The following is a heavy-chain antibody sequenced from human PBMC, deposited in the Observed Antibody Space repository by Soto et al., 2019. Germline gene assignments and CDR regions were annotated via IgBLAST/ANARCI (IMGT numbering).Heavy chain of an antibody. J-gene: IGHJ6*02. Sequence: PSETLSLTCAVSGGSISSSNWWSWVRQPPGKGLEWIGEIYHSGSTNYNPSLKSRVTISVDKSKNQLSLKLSSVTAADTAVYYCGPSSSSFYYYGMDVWGQGTTVTVSS. CDR2: IYHSGST. CDR1: GGSISSSNW. V-gene: IGHV4-4*02. D-gene: IGHD6-6*01. CDR3: GPSSSSFYYYGMDV.